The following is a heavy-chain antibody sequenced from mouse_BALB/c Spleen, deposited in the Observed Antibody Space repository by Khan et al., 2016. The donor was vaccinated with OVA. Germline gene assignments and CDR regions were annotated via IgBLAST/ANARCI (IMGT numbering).Heavy chain of an antibody. V-gene: IGHV14-3*02. CDR3: ARINA. Sequence: VQLKQSGAELVKPGASVKLSCTASGFNIKDTYMHWVKQRPEQGLEWIGRIDPAHGNTKYDPKFQGKATITADPSSNTAYLQLSSLTSEDTAVYDCARINAWGQGTTLTVSS. J-gene: IGHJ2*01. CDR2: IDPAHGNT. CDR1: GFNIKDTY.